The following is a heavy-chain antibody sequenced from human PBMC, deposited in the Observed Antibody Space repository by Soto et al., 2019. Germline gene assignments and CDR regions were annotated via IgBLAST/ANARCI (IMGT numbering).Heavy chain of an antibody. J-gene: IGHJ6*03. Sequence: QVQLVESGGGVVQPGRSLRLSCAASGFTFSSYGMHWVRQAPGKGLEWVAVISYDGSNKYYADSLKGRFTISRDNSKNTLYLQMNSLRAEDTAVYYCAKGGARYDYYYMDVWGKGTTVTVSS. D-gene: IGHD1-26*01. CDR2: ISYDGSNK. V-gene: IGHV3-30*18. CDR3: AKGGARYDYYYMDV. CDR1: GFTFSSYG.